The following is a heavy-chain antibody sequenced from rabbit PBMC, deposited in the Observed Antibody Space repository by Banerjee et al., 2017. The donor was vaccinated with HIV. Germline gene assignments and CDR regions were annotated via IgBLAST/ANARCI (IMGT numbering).Heavy chain of an antibody. Sequence: QEQLEESGGGLVQPGGSLTLSCKASGFTISSYHTGWVRQAPGKGLEWIACINTISGDTVYATWAKGRFTISKASWTTVTLQMTSLTAADTASYFCARDLAGVIGWNFNLWGQGTLVTVS. D-gene: IGHD4-1*01. J-gene: IGHJ4*01. V-gene: IGHV1S45*01. CDR2: INTISGDT. CDR3: ARDLAGVIGWNFNL. CDR1: GFTISSYHT.